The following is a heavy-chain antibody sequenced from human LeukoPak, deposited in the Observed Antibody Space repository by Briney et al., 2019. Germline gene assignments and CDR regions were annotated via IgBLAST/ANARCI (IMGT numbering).Heavy chain of an antibody. CDR2: ISPDWSSA. CDR3: AREGAMSNFDY. V-gene: IGHV3-74*01. CDR1: GFTFSSYW. Sequence: PGGSLRLSCAAPGFTFSSYWMHWVRHAPGKGLVWVSRISPDWSSALYADSVKGRFTISRDNSKNTLYLQMNSLRAEDTAVYYCAREGAMSNFDYWGQGTLVTVSS. J-gene: IGHJ4*02. D-gene: IGHD2-2*01.